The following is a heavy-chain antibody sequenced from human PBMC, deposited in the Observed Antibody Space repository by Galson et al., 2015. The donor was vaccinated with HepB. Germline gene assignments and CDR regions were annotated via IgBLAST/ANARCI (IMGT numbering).Heavy chain of an antibody. J-gene: IGHJ6*03. CDR3: ASASRSYHYYYYMDV. V-gene: IGHV1-2*06. CDR2: INPNSGGT. CDR1: GYTFIAYY. Sequence: SCKASGYTFIAYYMHWVRQAPGQGLEWMGRINPNSGGTNYAQNFQGRVTLTRDTSISTVYMELSRLRSDDTAVYYCASASRSYHYYYYMDVWGKGTTVTVSS.